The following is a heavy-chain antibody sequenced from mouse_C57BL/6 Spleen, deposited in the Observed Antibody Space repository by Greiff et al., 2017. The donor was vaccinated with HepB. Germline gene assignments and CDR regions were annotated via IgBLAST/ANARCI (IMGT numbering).Heavy chain of an antibody. CDR1: GYTFTSYW. V-gene: IGHV1-61*01. CDR2: IYPSDSET. J-gene: IGHJ2*01. CDR3: ARLGDLGY. D-gene: IGHD4-1*01. Sequence: VQLQQPGAELVRPGSSVKLSCKASGYTFTSYWMDWVKQRPGQGLEWIGNIYPSDSETHYNQKFKDKATLTVDKSSSTAYMQLSSLTSEDSAVYYCARLGDLGYWGQGTTLTVSS.